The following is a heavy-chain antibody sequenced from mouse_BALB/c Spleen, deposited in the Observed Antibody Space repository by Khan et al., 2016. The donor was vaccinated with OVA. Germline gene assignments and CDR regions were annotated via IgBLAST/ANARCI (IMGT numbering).Heavy chain of an antibody. J-gene: IGHJ3*01. CDR3: AIIFYGYDWFAY. Sequence: QMQLEESGPGLVAPSQSLSITCTVSASSSTSYGVSWARPPPGKGLDWLGVIWSDGNTNYHSSLKSRLTITKDNSKSQVLLKLNSLQTDDTATYYCAIIFYGYDWFAYWGQETLVTVSA. CDR2: IWSDGNT. D-gene: IGHD2-2*01. V-gene: IGHV2-3*01. CDR1: ASSSTSYG.